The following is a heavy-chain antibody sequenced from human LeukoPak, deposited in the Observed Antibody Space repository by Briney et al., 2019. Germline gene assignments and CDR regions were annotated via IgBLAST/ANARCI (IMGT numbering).Heavy chain of an antibody. V-gene: IGHV1-46*01. Sequence: ASVKVSCKASGYTFTSYYMHWVRQAPGQGLEWMGIINPSGGSTSYAQKFQGRVTMTEDTSTDTAYMELSSLRSEDTAVYYCATAHPPGGYWGQGTLVTVSS. CDR3: ATAHPPGGY. CDR1: GYTFTSYY. J-gene: IGHJ4*02. D-gene: IGHD2-15*01. CDR2: INPSGGST.